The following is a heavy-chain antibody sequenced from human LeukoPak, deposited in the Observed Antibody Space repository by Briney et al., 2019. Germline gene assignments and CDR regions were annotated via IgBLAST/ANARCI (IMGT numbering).Heavy chain of an antibody. V-gene: IGHV1-18*01. CDR2: ITAYNGNR. CDR3: ARDNGKVVDH. D-gene: IGHD2-15*01. J-gene: IGHJ4*01. Sequence: GASVKVSGKTSGYTFSNYGISWVRRAPGQGLEWMGWITAYNGNRLYAQRFQGRITLTTDTSTSTSYMELRSLEYDDTAIYYCARDNGKVVDHWGQGTLVTVSS. CDR1: GYTFSNYG.